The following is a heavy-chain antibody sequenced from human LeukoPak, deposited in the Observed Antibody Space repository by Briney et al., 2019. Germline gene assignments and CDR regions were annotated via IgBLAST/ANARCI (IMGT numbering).Heavy chain of an antibody. D-gene: IGHD6-19*01. CDR2: MNPNSGNT. V-gene: IGHV1-8*01. CDR1: GYTFTSYD. Sequence: ASVKVSCKASGYTFTSYDINWVRQATGQGLEWMGWMNPNSGNTGYAQKFQGRVTMTRNTSISTAYMELSSLRSEDTAVYYCVKGSYRQWLVWENYFDYWGQGTLVTVSS. J-gene: IGHJ4*02. CDR3: VKGSYRQWLVWENYFDY.